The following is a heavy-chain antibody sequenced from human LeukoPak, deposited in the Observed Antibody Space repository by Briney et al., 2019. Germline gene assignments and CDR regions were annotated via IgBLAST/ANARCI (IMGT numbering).Heavy chain of an antibody. D-gene: IGHD3-16*01. J-gene: IGHJ6*02. CDR1: GGSFSGYY. CDR3: ARPRGDYYYYGMDV. V-gene: IGHV4-34*01. Sequence: SETLSLTCAVYGGSFSGYYWSWIRQPPGEGLEWIGEINHSGSTNYNPSLKSRVTISVDTSKNQFSLKLSSVTAADTAVYYCARPRGDYYYYGMDVWGQGTTVTVSS. CDR2: INHSGST.